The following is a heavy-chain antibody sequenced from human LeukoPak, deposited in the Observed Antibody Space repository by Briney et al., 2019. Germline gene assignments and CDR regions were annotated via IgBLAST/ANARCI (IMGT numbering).Heavy chain of an antibody. CDR3: ARVLVGDRGYNWFDP. CDR2: IYYTGST. D-gene: IGHD2-21*01. V-gene: IGHV4-30-4*01. Sequence: SETLSLTCTVSGGSISSGDYYWSWIRQPPGKGLEWIGYIYYTGSTYYNPSLKSRVIISVDTSKNQFSLKLSSVTAAGTAVYYCARVLVGDRGYNWFDPWGQGTLVTVSS. J-gene: IGHJ5*02. CDR1: GGSISSGDYY.